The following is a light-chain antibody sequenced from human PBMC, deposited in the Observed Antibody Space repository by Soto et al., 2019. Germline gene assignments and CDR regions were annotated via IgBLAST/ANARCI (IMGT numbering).Light chain of an antibody. CDR1: QNVLYKSNDENY. CDR2: WAS. Sequence: PDSLAVSLCERATINCKSSQNVLYKSNDENYLAWYQQKPGQPPKLLIYWASTRKPGVPDQFSGSWLVSVFTLTLRRLMAEDVAVSYCQQSSNTPTSTFGQGTKLEI. CDR3: QQSSNTPTST. V-gene: IGKV4-1*01. J-gene: IGKJ2*01.